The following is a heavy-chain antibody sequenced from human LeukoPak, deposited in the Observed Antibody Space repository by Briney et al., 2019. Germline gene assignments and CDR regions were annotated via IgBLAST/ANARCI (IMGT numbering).Heavy chain of an antibody. J-gene: IGHJ6*02. CDR1: GFTFTSSA. CDR3: AADRKGPEFYYDFWSGYLTPGYYYGMDV. CDR2: IVVGSGNT. Sequence: ASVKVSCKASGFTFTSSAMQWVRQARGQRLEWIGWIVVGSGNTNYAQKFQERVTITRDMSTSTAYMELSCLRSEDTAVYYCAADRKGPEFYYDFWSGYLTPGYYYGMDVWGQGTTVTVSS. D-gene: IGHD3-3*01. V-gene: IGHV1-58*02.